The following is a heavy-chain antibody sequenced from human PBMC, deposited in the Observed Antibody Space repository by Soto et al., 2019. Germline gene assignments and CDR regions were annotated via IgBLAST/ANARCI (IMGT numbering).Heavy chain of an antibody. CDR1: GFTFSSYS. CDR3: ARDFRSSATGDYIIWDPYYYYYMDV. D-gene: IGHD4-17*01. J-gene: IGHJ6*03. Sequence: GGSLRLSCAASGFTFSSYSMNWVRQAPGKGLEWVSSISSSSSYIYYADSVKGRFTISRDNAKNSLYLQMNSLRAEDTAVYYCARDFRSSATGDYIIWDPYYYYYMDVWGKGTTVTVSS. CDR2: ISSSSSYI. V-gene: IGHV3-21*01.